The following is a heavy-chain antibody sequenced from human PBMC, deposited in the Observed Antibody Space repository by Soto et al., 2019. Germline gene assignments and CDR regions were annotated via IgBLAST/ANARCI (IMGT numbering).Heavy chain of an antibody. CDR1: GFTFNNYA. D-gene: IGHD3-10*01. CDR3: AKDRYFASGSYDY. J-gene: IGHJ4*02. Sequence: PGGSLRLSCAASGFTFNNYAMSWVRQAPGKGLEWVSTISASGGDTYYADSVKGRFSISRDNSKNSLYVQMNSLGAEDTALYYCAKDRYFASGSYDYWGRGTLVTVSS. V-gene: IGHV3-23*01. CDR2: ISASGGDT.